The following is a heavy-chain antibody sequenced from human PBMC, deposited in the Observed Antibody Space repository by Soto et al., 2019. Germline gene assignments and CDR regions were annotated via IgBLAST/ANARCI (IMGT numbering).Heavy chain of an antibody. CDR2: IYWSDDK. CDR1: GFSLSTSGVG. CDR3: AHRPSYCSGGSCYSGFDY. D-gene: IGHD2-15*01. J-gene: IGHJ4*02. Sequence: QITLKESGPTLVKPTQTLTLTCTFSGFSLSTSGVGVGWILQPPGKALEWLALIYWSDDKRYSPSLKSRLTITKDTSKNQVVLTMTNMDPVDTATYYCAHRPSYCSGGSCYSGFDYWGQGTLVTVSS. V-gene: IGHV2-5*01.